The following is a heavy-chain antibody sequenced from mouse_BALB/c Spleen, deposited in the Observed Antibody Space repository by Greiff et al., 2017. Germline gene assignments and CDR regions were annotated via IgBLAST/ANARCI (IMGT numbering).Heavy chain of an antibody. Sequence: EVQLQQTGPELVKPGASVKISCKASGYSFTDYIMLWVKQSHGKSLEWIGNINPYYGSTSYNLKFKGKATLTVDKSSSTAYMQLNSLTSEDSAVYYCARNYGNSPFAYWGQGTLVTVSA. J-gene: IGHJ3*01. CDR3: ARNYGNSPFAY. CDR2: INPYYGST. CDR1: GYSFTDYI. V-gene: IGHV1-39*01. D-gene: IGHD2-1*01.